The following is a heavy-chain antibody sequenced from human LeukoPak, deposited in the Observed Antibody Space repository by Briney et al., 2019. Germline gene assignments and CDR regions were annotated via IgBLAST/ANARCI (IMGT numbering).Heavy chain of an antibody. CDR2: FSATGDIT. V-gene: IGHV3-23*01. D-gene: IGHD6-13*01. CDR3: AKTRGSTWSYYYMDV. J-gene: IGHJ6*03. CDR1: GFTLSTYA. Sequence: PGGSLRLSCAASGFTLSTYAMTWVRQAPGKGLEWVSSFSATGDITYYADSVKGRFTVSRDNSKNTLYLQINNLRAGDTAVYYCAKTRGSTWSYYYMDVWGKGTMVSVSS.